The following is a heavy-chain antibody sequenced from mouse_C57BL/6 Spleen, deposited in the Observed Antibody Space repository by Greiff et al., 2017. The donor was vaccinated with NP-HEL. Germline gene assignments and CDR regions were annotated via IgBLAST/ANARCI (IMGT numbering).Heavy chain of an antibody. D-gene: IGHD1-1*02. J-gene: IGHJ2*01. Sequence: VQLQQSGPVLVKPGASVKMSCKASGYTFTDYYMNWVKQSHGKSLEWIGVINPYNGGTSYNQKFKGKATLTVDKSSSTAYMELNSLTSEDPAVYYCARGVGPYYFDYWGQGTTLTVSS. V-gene: IGHV1-19*01. CDR1: GYTFTDYY. CDR2: INPYNGGT. CDR3: ARGVGPYYFDY.